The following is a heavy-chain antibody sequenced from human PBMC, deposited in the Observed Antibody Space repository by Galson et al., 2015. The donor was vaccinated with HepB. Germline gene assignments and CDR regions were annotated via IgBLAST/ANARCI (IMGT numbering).Heavy chain of an antibody. D-gene: IGHD2-15*01. CDR2: ISWDGGST. J-gene: IGHJ4*02. Sequence: SLRLSCAASGFTFDDYTMHWVRQAPGKGLEWVSLISWDGGSTYYADSVKGRFTISRDNSKNSLYLQMNSLRTEDTALYYCAKDGDCSGGSCYSTDWGQGTLVTVSS. CDR1: GFTFDDYT. V-gene: IGHV3-43*01. CDR3: AKDGDCSGGSCYSTD.